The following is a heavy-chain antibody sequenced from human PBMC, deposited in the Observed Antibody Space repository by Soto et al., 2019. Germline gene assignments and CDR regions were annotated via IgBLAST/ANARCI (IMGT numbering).Heavy chain of an antibody. CDR2: IDPSDSYT. J-gene: IGHJ6*02. Sequence: PGESLKISCKGSGYSFTSYWISWVRQMPGKGLEWMGRIDPSDSYTNYSPSFQGHVTISADKSIGTAYLQWSSLKASDTAMYYCARLGYDILTGYEGYYYYYGMDIWGQGTTVTVSS. CDR3: ARLGYDILTGYEGYYYYYGMDI. D-gene: IGHD3-9*01. CDR1: GYSFTSYW. V-gene: IGHV5-10-1*01.